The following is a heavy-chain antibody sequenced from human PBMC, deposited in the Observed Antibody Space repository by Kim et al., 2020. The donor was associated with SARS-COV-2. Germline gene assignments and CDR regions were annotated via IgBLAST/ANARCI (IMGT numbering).Heavy chain of an antibody. D-gene: IGHD3-16*01. J-gene: IGHJ2*01. V-gene: IGHV1-24*01. CDR2: IDPDNGET. CDR1: GYTLTELS. Sequence: ASVKVSCKASGYTLTELSMHWVRQAPGQGLEWMGCIDPDNGETINAQKFQGRVTMTKDTSTNTAYMELSSLRSEDTAVYYCATGLSSGSHLLHLWG. CDR3: ATGLSSGSHLLHL.